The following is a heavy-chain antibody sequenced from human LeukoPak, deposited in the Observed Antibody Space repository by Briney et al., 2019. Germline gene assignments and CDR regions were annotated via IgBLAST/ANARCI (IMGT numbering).Heavy chain of an antibody. Sequence: GGSLRLSCAASGFTFSSYWMSWVRQAPGKGLEWVANIKQDGSEKYYVDSVKGRFTISRDNAKNSLYLQMNSLRAEDMAVYYCARVAYYYDSSTPLHHYYYYMDVWGKGTTVTVSS. CDR3: ARVAYYYDSSTPLHHYYYYMDV. CDR1: GFTFSSYW. V-gene: IGHV3-7*01. J-gene: IGHJ6*03. CDR2: IKQDGSEK. D-gene: IGHD3-22*01.